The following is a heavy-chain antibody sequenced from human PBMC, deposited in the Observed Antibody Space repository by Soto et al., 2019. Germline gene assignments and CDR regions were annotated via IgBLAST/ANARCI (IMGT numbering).Heavy chain of an antibody. Sequence: ASETLSLTCGVYGGSFSGYYCSWIRQPPGGGLEWIGEINHSGSTNYNASLKSRVTISVDTSKNQFSLKLRSVTASDTAIYYCARKRGGSRFEYRSSYRHKWSDTWGQGTQGTAPQ. J-gene: IGHJ5*02. D-gene: IGHD6-6*01. CDR3: ARKRGGSRFEYRSSYRHKWSDT. CDR1: GGSFSGYY. CDR2: INHSGST. V-gene: IGHV4-34*01.